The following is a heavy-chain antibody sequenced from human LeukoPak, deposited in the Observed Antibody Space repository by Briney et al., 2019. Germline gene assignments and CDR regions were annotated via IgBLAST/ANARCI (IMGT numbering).Heavy chain of an antibody. D-gene: IGHD3-22*01. Sequence: ASVKVSCKASGYTFTAYYIHWLRQAPGQGLEWMGWINTHTGGTNNARNFQGRVTMTRDTSISTAYMDLSRLRSDDTAVYYCATASGYYADYYMDVWGKGTTVTVSS. J-gene: IGHJ6*03. CDR3: ATASGYYADYYMDV. CDR2: INTHTGGT. CDR1: GYTFTAYY. V-gene: IGHV1-2*02.